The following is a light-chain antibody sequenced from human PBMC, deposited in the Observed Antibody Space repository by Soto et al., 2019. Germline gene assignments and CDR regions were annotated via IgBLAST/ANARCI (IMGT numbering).Light chain of an antibody. Sequence: EIVMTQSPATLSVSPGERATLSCRASQSVSNNLAWYQQKPGQAPRLLIYHASTAAPRIPARFSGSGSGTALTITISSVQSEDSAVYYCQHYNAWPLTFGGGTKVEIK. CDR2: HAS. V-gene: IGKV3-15*01. J-gene: IGKJ4*01. CDR1: QSVSNN. CDR3: QHYNAWPLT.